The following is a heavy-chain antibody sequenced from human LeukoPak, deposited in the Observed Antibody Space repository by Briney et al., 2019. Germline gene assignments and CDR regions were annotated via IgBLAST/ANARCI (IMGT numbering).Heavy chain of an antibody. J-gene: IGHJ4*02. CDR3: AKEASTGGVCQY. D-gene: IGHD2-8*02. Sequence: GGSLSLSCAASGFTFRIYAMSWVRQAPGKGLEWVSAISGSGGSKYYADSVKGRFTISRDNSKNTLYPQMNSLRAEDTAVYYCAKEASTGGVCQYWGQGTLVTVSS. CDR1: GFTFRIYA. V-gene: IGHV3-23*01. CDR2: ISGSGGSK.